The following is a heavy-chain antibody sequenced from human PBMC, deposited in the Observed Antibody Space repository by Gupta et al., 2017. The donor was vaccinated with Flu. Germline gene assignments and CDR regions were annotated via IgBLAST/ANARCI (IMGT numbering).Heavy chain of an antibody. CDR2: IWYDGSNT. J-gene: IGHJ3*02. Sequence: QVQLVESGGGVVKPGRSLRLSCAASGFPFRGYGMHWVRQAPGKGLEWVAVIWYDGSNTYYADSVKGRFTISRDNSKNTLYLQMTSLRAEDTAVYYCGAIFGVVMNDAFDIWGQGTMVTVSS. CDR3: GAIFGVVMNDAFDI. D-gene: IGHD3-3*01. V-gene: IGHV3-33*01. CDR1: GFPFRGYG.